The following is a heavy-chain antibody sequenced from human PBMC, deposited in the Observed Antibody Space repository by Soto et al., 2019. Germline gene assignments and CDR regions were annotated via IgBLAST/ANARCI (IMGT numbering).Heavy chain of an antibody. CDR2: ISGYNGNR. CDR3: ARDYGDYSYFQH. CDR1: GYTFTGYG. Sequence: GASVKVSCKASGYTFTGYGISWVRQAPGQGLEWMGWISGYNGNRKYAQKFKDRVTMTTDTSTNTAYMELRSLRSDDTAVYYCARDYGDYSYFQHWGQGTLVTVSS. J-gene: IGHJ1*01. D-gene: IGHD4-17*01. V-gene: IGHV1-18*01.